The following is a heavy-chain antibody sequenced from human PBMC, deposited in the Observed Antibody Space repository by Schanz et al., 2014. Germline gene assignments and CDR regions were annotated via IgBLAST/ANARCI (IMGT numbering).Heavy chain of an antibody. CDR1: GNTLSAYY. Sequence: QVQLVQSGADVKKPGASVKVSCKASGNTLSAYYIHWIRQAPGQGLEWMGWIDPNSGGTNYAQKFQGKXAMTRETSISTADMEMTRLTSDDTAVYYCARDSGYDLSNDGIPPIRGGYWGQGTLVTVSS. V-gene: IGHV1-2*02. CDR2: IDPNSGGT. J-gene: IGHJ4*02. CDR3: ARDSGYDLSNDGIPPIRGGY. D-gene: IGHD5-12*01.